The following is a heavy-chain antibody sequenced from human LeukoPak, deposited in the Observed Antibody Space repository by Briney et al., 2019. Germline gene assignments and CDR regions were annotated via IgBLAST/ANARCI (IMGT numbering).Heavy chain of an antibody. Sequence: GGSLRLSCAASGFTFSSYAMSWVRQAPGKGLEWVSAISGSGGSTYYADSVKGRFTISRGNSKNTLYLQMNSLRAEDTAVYYCAKLGLDCSSTSCFPEDYWGQGTLVTVSS. J-gene: IGHJ4*02. CDR1: GFTFSSYA. V-gene: IGHV3-23*01. CDR3: AKLGLDCSSTSCFPEDY. CDR2: ISGSGGST. D-gene: IGHD2-2*01.